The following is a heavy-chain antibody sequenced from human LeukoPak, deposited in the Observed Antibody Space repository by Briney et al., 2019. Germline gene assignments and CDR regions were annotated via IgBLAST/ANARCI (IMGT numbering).Heavy chain of an antibody. CDR2: IYTSGST. Sequence: SSETLSLTCTVSGGSISSGSYYWSWIRQPAGKGLEWIGRIYTSGSTNYNPSLKSRVTISVDTSKNQFSLKLSSVTAADTAVYYCARELPLWGSSWYYFDYWGQGTLVTVSS. D-gene: IGHD6-13*01. J-gene: IGHJ4*02. V-gene: IGHV4-61*02. CDR1: GGSISSGSYY. CDR3: ARELPLWGSSWYYFDY.